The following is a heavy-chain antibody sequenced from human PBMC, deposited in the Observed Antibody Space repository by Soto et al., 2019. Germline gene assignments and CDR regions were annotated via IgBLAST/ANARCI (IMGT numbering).Heavy chain of an antibody. CDR3: ARERVAALNWFDP. V-gene: IGHV4-30-4*01. CDR1: GGSISSGDYY. J-gene: IGHJ5*02. D-gene: IGHD2-15*01. CDR2: IYYSGST. Sequence: PSETLSLTCTVSGGSISSGDYYWSWIRQPPGKGLEWIGYIYYSGSTYYNPSLKSRVTISVDTSKNQFSLKLSSVTAADTAVYYCARERVAALNWFDPWGQGTLVTVSS.